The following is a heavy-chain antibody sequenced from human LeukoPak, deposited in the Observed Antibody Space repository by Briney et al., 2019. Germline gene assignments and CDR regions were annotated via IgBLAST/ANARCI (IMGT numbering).Heavy chain of an antibody. D-gene: IGHD3-22*01. J-gene: IGHJ3*02. Sequence: RGSLRLSCAASGFTFSSYAMSWVRQAPGKGLEWVSAISGSGGSTYYADSVKGRFTISRDNSKNTLYLQMNSLRAEDTAVYYCAKITMIVVAPGAFDIWGQGTMVTVSS. CDR3: AKITMIVVAPGAFDI. CDR1: GFTFSSYA. V-gene: IGHV3-23*01. CDR2: ISGSGGST.